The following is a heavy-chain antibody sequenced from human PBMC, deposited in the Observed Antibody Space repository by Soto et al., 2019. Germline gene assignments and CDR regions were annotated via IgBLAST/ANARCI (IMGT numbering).Heavy chain of an antibody. D-gene: IGHD2-2*01. CDR3: AFSTMPRTRDLVY. CDR1: GGSFSGYY. V-gene: IGHV4-34*01. J-gene: IGHJ4*02. Sequence: SETLSLTCAVYGGSFSGYYWSWIRPPPGKGLEWIGEINHSGGTIYNPSLKSRVTISGDTSSNQFSLKLTSVTASDTAVYYCAFSTMPRTRDLVYWAQGTLVTVSS. CDR2: INHSGGT.